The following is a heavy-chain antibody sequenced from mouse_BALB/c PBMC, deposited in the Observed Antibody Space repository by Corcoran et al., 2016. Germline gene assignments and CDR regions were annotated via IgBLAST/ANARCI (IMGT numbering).Heavy chain of an antibody. V-gene: IGHV1S136*01. CDR1: GYTFTSYD. J-gene: IGHJ4*01. CDR2: INPYNDGT. CDR3: ARLYPGIAMDY. Sequence: EVQLQQSGTELVKPGASVKMYCKASGYTFTSYDMHWVKQKPGQGLEWIGYINPYNDGTKYNEKFKGKATLTSDKSSSTAYMELSSLTSEDSAVYYCARLYPGIAMDYWGQGTSVTVSS.